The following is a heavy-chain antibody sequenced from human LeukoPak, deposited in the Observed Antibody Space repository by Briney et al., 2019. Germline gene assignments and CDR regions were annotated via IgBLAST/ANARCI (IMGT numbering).Heavy chain of an antibody. CDR3: ARGSGNSFDY. Sequence: GGSLRLSCAASGFTFSSYSMSWVRQAPGKGLEWVSYISSSSSAMYYADSMKGRFTISRDNAKNSLYLQMNNLRDEDTAVYYCARGSGNSFDYWGQGVLVTVSS. D-gene: IGHD3-10*01. CDR2: ISSSSSAM. V-gene: IGHV3-48*02. J-gene: IGHJ4*02. CDR1: GFTFSSYS.